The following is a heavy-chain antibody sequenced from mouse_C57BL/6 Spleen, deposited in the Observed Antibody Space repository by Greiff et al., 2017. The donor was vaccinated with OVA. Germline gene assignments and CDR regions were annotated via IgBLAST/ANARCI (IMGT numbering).Heavy chain of an antibody. CDR3: AQEGLFAY. Sequence: QVQLQQSGAELARPGASVKLSCKASGYTFTSYGISWVKQRPGQGLEWIGEIYPRSGNTYYNEKFKGKATLTADKSSSTAYMELRSLTSEDSAVYFCAQEGLFAYWGQGTLVTVSA. D-gene: IGHD3-3*01. V-gene: IGHV1-81*01. J-gene: IGHJ3*01. CDR1: GYTFTSYG. CDR2: IYPRSGNT.